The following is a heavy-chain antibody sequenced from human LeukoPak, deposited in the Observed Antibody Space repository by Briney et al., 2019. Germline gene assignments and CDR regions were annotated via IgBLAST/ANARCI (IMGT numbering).Heavy chain of an antibody. CDR2: IIPILGIA. CDR3: AKELGVYYFDY. Sequence: GASVKVSCKASGGTFSSYAISWVRQAPGQGLEWMGRIIPILGIANYAQKFQGRVTITADKSTSTAYMELSSLRSEDTAVYYCAKELGVYYFDYWGQGTLVAVSS. CDR1: GGTFSSYA. D-gene: IGHD2-8*01. J-gene: IGHJ4*02. V-gene: IGHV1-69*04.